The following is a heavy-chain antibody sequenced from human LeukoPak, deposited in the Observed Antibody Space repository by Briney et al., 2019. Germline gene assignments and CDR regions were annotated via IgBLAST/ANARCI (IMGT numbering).Heavy chain of an antibody. V-gene: IGHV5-51*01. D-gene: IGHD3-22*01. Sequence: GESLKISCKGSGYSFTDYWIGWVRQMPGKGLEWMGIIYPGDSDTRYSPSFQGQVTLSADKSISTAYLQWRSLKASDTAMYYCAKYYYDRSAGPFDYWGQGTLVTVSS. J-gene: IGHJ4*02. CDR2: IYPGDSDT. CDR3: AKYYYDRSAGPFDY. CDR1: GYSFTDYW.